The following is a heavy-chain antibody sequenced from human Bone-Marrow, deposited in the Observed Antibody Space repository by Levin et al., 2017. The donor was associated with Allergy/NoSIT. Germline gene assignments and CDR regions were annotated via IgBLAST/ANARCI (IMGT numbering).Heavy chain of an antibody. Sequence: GASVTVSCKPGGYSFTSYYMNWVRQAPGQGLEWMGIINHSGGSTHYAQKFQGRVTMTRDTSTSTVYMELSSLRSEDAATYYCATSGTPPRPFDSWGQGTLVTVSS. J-gene: IGHJ4*02. CDR3: ATSGTPPRPFDS. D-gene: IGHD1-7*01. CDR1: GYSFTSYY. CDR2: INHSGGST. V-gene: IGHV1-46*01.